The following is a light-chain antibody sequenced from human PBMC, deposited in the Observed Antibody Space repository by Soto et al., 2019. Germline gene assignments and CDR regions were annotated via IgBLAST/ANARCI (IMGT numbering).Light chain of an antibody. J-gene: IGKJ5*01. CDR1: QSVFSS. Sequence: ETVMTQSPATLSVSPGERATLSCRASQSVFSSLAWYQHKPGQAPRLLIYGAATRATGIPARFSGSGSGTEFTLTISSLQSDDIAVYYCQQRSNWPPITFGQGTRLEIK. V-gene: IGKV3-15*01. CDR3: QQRSNWPPIT. CDR2: GAA.